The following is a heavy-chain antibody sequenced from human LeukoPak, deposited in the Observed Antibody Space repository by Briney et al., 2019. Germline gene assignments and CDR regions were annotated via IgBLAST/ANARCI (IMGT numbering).Heavy chain of an antibody. CDR3: ARLAVKGGSGSYYKRSSYGMDV. D-gene: IGHD3-10*01. CDR1: GYSFTSYW. CDR2: IDPSDSYT. J-gene: IGHJ6*04. V-gene: IGHV5-10-1*01. Sequence: GESLKISCKGSGYSFTSYWISWVRQMPGKGLGWMGRIDPSDSYTNYSPSFQGHVTISADKSISTAYLQWSSLKASDTAMYYCARLAVKGGSGSYYKRSSYGMDVWGKGTTVTVSS.